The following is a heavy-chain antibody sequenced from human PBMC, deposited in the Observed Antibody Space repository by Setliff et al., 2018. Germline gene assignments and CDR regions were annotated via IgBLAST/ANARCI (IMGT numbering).Heavy chain of an antibody. CDR3: ARTGTYRYFDY. D-gene: IGHD1-1*01. J-gene: IGHJ4*02. V-gene: IGHV4-39*01. CDR2: IYYRGDT. Sequence: SETLSFTCTVSGASLSSGTYYWGWIRQPPGKGLEWIGRIYYRGDTYYNASLKGRLTIPVDTAQNQFSLRLTSVIAADTAVYYCARTGTYRYFDYWGQGALVTVSS. CDR1: GASLSSGTYY.